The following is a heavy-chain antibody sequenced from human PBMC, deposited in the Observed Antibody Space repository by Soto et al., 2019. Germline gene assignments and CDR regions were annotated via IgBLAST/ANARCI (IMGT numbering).Heavy chain of an antibody. D-gene: IGHD4-17*01. CDR2: IIPILGIA. Sequence: QVQLVQSGAEVKKPGSSVKVSCKASGGTFSSYTISWVRQAPGQGLEWMGRIIPILGIANYAQKFQGRVTITADKCTSRAYMELSSLRSEDTAVYYCARASLNGYGGVRSDYWGQGTLVTVSS. V-gene: IGHV1-69*02. CDR3: ARASLNGYGGVRSDY. CDR1: GGTFSSYT. J-gene: IGHJ4*02.